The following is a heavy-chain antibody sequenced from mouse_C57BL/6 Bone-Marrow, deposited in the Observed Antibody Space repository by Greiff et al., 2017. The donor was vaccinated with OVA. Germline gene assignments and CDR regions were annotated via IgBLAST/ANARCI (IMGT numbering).Heavy chain of an antibody. V-gene: IGHV1-22*01. CDR2: INPNNGGT. J-gene: IGHJ1*03. CDR3: ARSLWSDWWYFDV. D-gene: IGHD1-1*02. Sequence: EVKLVESGPELVKPGASVKMSCKASGYTFTDYNMHWVKQSHGKSLEWIGYINPNNGGTSYNQKFKGKATLTVNKSSSTAYMELRSLTSEDSAVYYCARSLWSDWWYFDVWGTGTTVTVSS. CDR1: GYTFTDYN.